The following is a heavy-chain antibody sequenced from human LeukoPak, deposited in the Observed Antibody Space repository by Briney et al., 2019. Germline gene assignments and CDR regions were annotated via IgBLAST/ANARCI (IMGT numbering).Heavy chain of an antibody. D-gene: IGHD1-1*01. CDR1: GFTFSSYA. V-gene: IGHV3-23*01. J-gene: IGHJ4*01. Sequence: GGSLRLSCAASGFTFSSYAMSWVRQVPGKGLEWVSVISGSGDNTYYADSVKGRFTISRDNSKNMLYLQMNSLRAEDTAVYYCAKWTYRNSGIDDYWPHAPLVTV. CDR3: AKWTYRNSGIDDY. CDR2: ISGSGDNT.